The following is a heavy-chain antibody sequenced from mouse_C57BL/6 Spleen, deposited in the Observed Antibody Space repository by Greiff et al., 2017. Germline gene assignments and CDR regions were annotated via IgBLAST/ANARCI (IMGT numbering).Heavy chain of an antibody. Sequence: VQLQQPGAELVRPGSSVKLSCKASGYTFTSYWMHWVKQRPGRGLEWIGSIDPNSGGTKYNEKFKSKATLTADKPSSTAYMQLSSLTSEDSGVEYCERDSTGPLGYWGQGTTLTVSS. J-gene: IGHJ2*01. CDR2: IDPNSGGT. D-gene: IGHD3-2*02. CDR3: ERDSTGPLGY. CDR1: GYTFTSYW. V-gene: IGHV1-72*01.